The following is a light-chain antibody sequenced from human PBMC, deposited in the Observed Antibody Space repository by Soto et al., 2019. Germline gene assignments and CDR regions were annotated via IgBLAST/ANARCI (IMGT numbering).Light chain of an antibody. CDR2: DVT. Sequence: QSALTQPASVSGSPGQSITISCTGTSSDIGAFTYVSWYQQYPGKVPKLIIFDVTNRPSGVSDRFSGSKSGNTASLTISGLQAEDEADYYCSSYTRSSSVVFGGGTKVTVL. V-gene: IGLV2-14*03. CDR3: SSYTRSSSVV. J-gene: IGLJ2*01. CDR1: SSDIGAFTY.